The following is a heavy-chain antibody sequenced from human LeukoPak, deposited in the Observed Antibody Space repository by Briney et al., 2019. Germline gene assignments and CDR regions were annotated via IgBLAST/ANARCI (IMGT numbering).Heavy chain of an antibody. CDR3: ARGLAVVVASH. D-gene: IGHD2-15*01. CDR1: GYTFTKYG. V-gene: IGHV1-46*01. CDR2: INPSGGST. J-gene: IGHJ4*02. Sequence: GASVRVSCKASGYTFTKYGISWVRQAPGQGLEWMGIINPSGGSTSYAQKFQGRVTMTRDTSTSTVYMELSSLRSEDTAVYYCARGLAVVVASHWGQGTLVTVSS.